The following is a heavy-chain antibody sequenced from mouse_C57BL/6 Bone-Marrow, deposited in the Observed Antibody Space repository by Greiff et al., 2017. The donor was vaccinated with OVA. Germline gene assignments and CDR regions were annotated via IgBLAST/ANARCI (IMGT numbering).Heavy chain of an antibody. V-gene: IGHV1-83*01. CDR2: YPGSGNTY. CDR1: YTFTDYYM. CDR3: RNYYGSSLFDY. Sequence: VQLQHSGPELVKPGASVKMSCKASGYTFTDYYMHWVKQKPGKGLEWIGEIYPGSGNTYYNEKFKGKATLTADTSSSTAYMQLSSLTSEDSAVYFCARNYYGSSLFDYWGQGTTLTVSS. D-gene: IGHD1-1*01. J-gene: IGHJ2*01.